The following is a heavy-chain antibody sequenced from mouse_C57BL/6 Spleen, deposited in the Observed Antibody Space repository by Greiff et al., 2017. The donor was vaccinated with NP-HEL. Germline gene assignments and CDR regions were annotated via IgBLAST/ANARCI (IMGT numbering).Heavy chain of an antibody. CDR3: AREPPYYYGSSPRYFDV. CDR1: GFTFSDYY. CDR2: INYDGSST. J-gene: IGHJ1*03. D-gene: IGHD1-1*01. V-gene: IGHV5-16*01. Sequence: EVHLVESEGGLVQPGSSMKLSCTASGFTFSDYYMAWVRQVPEKGLEWVANINYDGSSTYYLDSLKSRFIISRDNAKNILYLQMSSLKSEDTATYYCAREPPYYYGSSPRYFDVWGTGTTVTVSS.